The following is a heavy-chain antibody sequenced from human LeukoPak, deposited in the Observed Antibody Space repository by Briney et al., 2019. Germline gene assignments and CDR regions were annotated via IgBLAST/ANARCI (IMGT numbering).Heavy chain of an antibody. CDR1: GFTFSSYA. D-gene: IGHD3-3*01. J-gene: IGHJ6*02. Sequence: PGGSLRLSCAASGFTFSSYAMSWVRQASGKGLEWVSAISGSGGSTYYADSVKGRFTISRDNSKNTLYLQMNSLRAEDTAVYYCAKSRRITIFGVVITDYYYYGMDVWGQGTTVTVSS. CDR3: AKSRRITIFGVVITDYYYYGMDV. CDR2: ISGSGGST. V-gene: IGHV3-23*01.